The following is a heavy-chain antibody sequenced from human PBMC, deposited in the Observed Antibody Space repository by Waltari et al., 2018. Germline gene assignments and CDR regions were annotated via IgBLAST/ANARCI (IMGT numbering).Heavy chain of an antibody. CDR3: ARGSRGTMVRGVIPRLGMDV. V-gene: IGHV1-69*01. CDR2: IIPIFGTA. CDR1: GGTFSSYA. Sequence: QVQLVQSGAEVKKPGSSVKVSCKASGGTFSSYAITRVGRAPGHGLGGRGGIIPIFGTANYAQKFQGRVTITADESTSTAYMELSSLRSEDTAVYYCARGSRGTMVRGVIPRLGMDVWGQGTTVTVSS. J-gene: IGHJ6*02. D-gene: IGHD3-10*01.